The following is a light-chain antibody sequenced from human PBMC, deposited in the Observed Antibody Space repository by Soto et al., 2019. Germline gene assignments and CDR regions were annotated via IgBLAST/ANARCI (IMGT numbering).Light chain of an antibody. CDR3: QQYSSISRLT. CDR1: QSISSW. V-gene: IGKV1-5*03. J-gene: IGKJ4*01. CDR2: KAS. Sequence: DIQLTQSPSTLSASVEDRVTITCRVSQSISSWLAWYQQKPGKAPKLLIYKASSLESGVSSRFSGSGSGTEFTLTISSLQPDDLATYYCQQYSSISRLTSGGRTKVDI.